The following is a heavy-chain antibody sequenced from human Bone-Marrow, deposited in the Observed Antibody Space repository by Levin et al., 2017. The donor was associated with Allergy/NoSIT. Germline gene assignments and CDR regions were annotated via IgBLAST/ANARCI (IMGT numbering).Heavy chain of an antibody. J-gene: IGHJ4*02. Sequence: GASVKVSCKASGYSFTGFYMHWVRQAPGEGLEWMGWINPNNGATKYAQKLQGRVTMTRDTSITTAYMELNSLRSDDTAVYYCAREWVITWPHSPDSWGQGTLVTVSS. CDR2: INPNNGAT. V-gene: IGHV1-2*02. CDR1: GYSFTGFY. CDR3: AREWVITWPHSPDS.